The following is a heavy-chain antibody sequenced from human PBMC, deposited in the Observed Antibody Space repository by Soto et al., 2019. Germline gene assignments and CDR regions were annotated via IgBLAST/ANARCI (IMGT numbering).Heavy chain of an antibody. V-gene: IGHV4-31*03. CDR3: ASSSSGWFDP. D-gene: IGHD6-6*01. CDR2: IYYSGST. Sequence: QVQLQESGPGLVKPSQTLSLTCTVSGGSISSGGYYWSWIRQHPGKGLEWIGYIYYSGSTYYNPSRKSRVTLSVDTSKNQFYLKLSSVTAADTAVYYCASSSSGWFDPWGQGTLVTVSS. J-gene: IGHJ5*02. CDR1: GGSISSGGYY.